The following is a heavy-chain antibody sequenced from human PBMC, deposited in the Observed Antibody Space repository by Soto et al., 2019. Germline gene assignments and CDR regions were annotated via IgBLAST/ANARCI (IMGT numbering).Heavy chain of an antibody. V-gene: IGHV3-23*01. Sequence: PGGSLRLSCAASGFTFSSYAMSWVRQAPGKGLEWVSAISGSGGSTYYADSVKGRFTISRDNAKNSLYLQMNSLRAEDTAVYYCARSTTDYGDYAGVSDYYYGMDVWGQGTTVTVSS. CDR3: ARSTTDYGDYAGVSDYYYGMDV. CDR1: GFTFSSYA. J-gene: IGHJ6*02. D-gene: IGHD4-17*01. CDR2: ISGSGGST.